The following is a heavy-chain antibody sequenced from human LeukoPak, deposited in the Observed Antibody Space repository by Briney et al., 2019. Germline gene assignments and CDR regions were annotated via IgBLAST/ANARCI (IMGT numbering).Heavy chain of an antibody. J-gene: IGHJ4*02. V-gene: IGHV4-4*02. D-gene: IGHD1-26*01. CDR3: TRESGAFSPFGF. Sequence: SETLSLTCAVSGGSILTTNWWSWVRQPPGKGLEWIGEVHLSGASNYNPSLKSQVNMSIDKSKNQLSLELTSVTAADTAIYYCTRESGAFSPFGFWGQGTLVTVSS. CDR2: VHLSGAS. CDR1: GGSILTTNW.